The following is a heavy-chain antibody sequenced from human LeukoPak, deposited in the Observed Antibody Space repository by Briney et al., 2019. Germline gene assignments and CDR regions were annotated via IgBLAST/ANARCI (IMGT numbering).Heavy chain of an antibody. Sequence: TGGSLRLSCAASGFTFSIYAMSWVRQAPGKGLESVSYISGSGVSTYYADSVKGHFTISRDNSKNTLYLQMKTLRAEDRAVYCCAKNNDFDYGGQGTLVTVSS. CDR3: AKNNDFDY. J-gene: IGHJ4*02. D-gene: IGHD1-1*01. CDR2: ISGSGVST. V-gene: IGHV3-23*01. CDR1: GFTFSIYA.